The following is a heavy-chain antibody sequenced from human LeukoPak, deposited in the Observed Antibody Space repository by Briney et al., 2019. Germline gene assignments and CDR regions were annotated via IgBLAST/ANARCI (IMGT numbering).Heavy chain of an antibody. CDR1: GFTFSRYS. CDR3: ARDAPLYNSDPTTNYYYYYYMDV. CDR2: IGSSASSI. J-gene: IGHJ6*03. D-gene: IGHD6-25*01. V-gene: IGHV3-48*01. Sequence: GGSLRLSCAASGFTFSRYSMNWVRQAPGKGLEWISYIGSSASSIYYADSVKGRFTISRDNAENSLYLQINSLRAEDTAAYYCARDAPLYNSDPTTNYYYYYYMDVWGKGTTVTVSS.